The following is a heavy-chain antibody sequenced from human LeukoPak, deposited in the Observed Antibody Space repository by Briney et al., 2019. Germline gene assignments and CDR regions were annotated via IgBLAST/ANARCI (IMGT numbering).Heavy chain of an antibody. CDR2: ISSSGSSI. V-gene: IGHV3-48*03. CDR3: ARSRRGSHFDY. D-gene: IGHD3-16*01. J-gene: IGHJ4*02. Sequence: PGGSLRLSCAASGFTFSNYEMNWVRQAPGKGLEWVSHISSSGSSIYYADSVKGRFTISRDNAKNSLYLQMDSLRAEDTATYYCARSRRGSHFDYWGQGTLVTVSS. CDR1: GFTFSNYE.